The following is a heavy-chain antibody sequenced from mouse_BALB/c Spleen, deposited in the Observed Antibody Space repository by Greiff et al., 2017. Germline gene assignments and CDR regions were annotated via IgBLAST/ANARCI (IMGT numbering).Heavy chain of an antibody. CDR2: ILPGSGST. CDR1: GYTFSSYW. CDR3: ARGTTVNYFDY. Sequence: QVHVKQSGAELMKPGASVKISCKATGYTFSSYWIEWVKQRPGHGLEWIGEILPGSGSTNYNEKFKGKATFTADTSSNTAYMQLSSLTSEDSAVYYCARGTTVNYFDYWGQGTTLTVSS. D-gene: IGHD1-1*01. V-gene: IGHV1-9*01. J-gene: IGHJ2*01.